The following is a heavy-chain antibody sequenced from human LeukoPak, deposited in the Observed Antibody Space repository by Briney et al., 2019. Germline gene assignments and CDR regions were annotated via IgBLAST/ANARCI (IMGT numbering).Heavy chain of an antibody. J-gene: IGHJ3*02. CDR2: IYYSGST. Sequence: PSETLSLTCTVSGGSISSSSYYWGWIRQPPGKGLEWIGSIYYSGSTYYNPSLKSRVTISVDTSKNQFSLKLSSVTAADTAVYYCARMIGVAFDAFDIWGQGTMVTVSS. CDR1: GGSISSSSYY. CDR3: ARMIGVAFDAFDI. D-gene: IGHD3-22*01. V-gene: IGHV4-39*07.